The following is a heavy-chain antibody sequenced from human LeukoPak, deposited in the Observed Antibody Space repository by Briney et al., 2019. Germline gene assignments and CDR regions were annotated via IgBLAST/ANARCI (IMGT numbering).Heavy chain of an antibody. V-gene: IGHV1-69*13. CDR3: ARDGATGTTYDYWFDP. CDR1: GYTFTSYG. CDR2: IIPIFGTA. J-gene: IGHJ5*02. Sequence: ASVKVSCKASGYTFTSYGISWVRQAPGQGLEWMGGIIPIFGTANYAQKFQGRVTITADESTSTAYMELSSLRSEDTAVYYCARDGATGTTYDYWFDPWGQGTLVTVSS. D-gene: IGHD1-1*01.